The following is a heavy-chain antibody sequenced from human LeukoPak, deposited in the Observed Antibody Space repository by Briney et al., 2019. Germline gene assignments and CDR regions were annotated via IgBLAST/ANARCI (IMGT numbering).Heavy chain of an antibody. Sequence: PGGSLRLSCAASGFTFSSYAMSWVRQAPGKGLEWVANIKQDGSEKYYVDSVKGRFTIPRDNAKNSLYLQMNSLRAEDTAVYYCARDLGYDFWSGYSGSFDYWGQGTLVTVSS. CDR3: ARDLGYDFWSGYSGSFDY. D-gene: IGHD3-3*01. J-gene: IGHJ4*02. CDR1: GFTFSSYA. CDR2: IKQDGSEK. V-gene: IGHV3-7*03.